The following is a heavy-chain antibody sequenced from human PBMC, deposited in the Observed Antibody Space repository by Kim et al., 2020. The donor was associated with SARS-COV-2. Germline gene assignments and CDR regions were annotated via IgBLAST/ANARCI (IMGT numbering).Heavy chain of an antibody. J-gene: IGHJ3*02. Sequence: YYPVSVKGRFTISREDAKNSLYLQMNNLEAGDTALYYCAAEPAGGTDAFDIWGQGTLVTVSS. V-gene: IGHV3-13*01. D-gene: IGHD1-1*01. CDR3: AAEPAGGTDAFDI.